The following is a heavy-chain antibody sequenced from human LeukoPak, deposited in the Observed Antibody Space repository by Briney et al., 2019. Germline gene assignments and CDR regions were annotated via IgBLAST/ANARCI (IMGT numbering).Heavy chain of an antibody. D-gene: IGHD2-21*01. J-gene: IGHJ4*02. CDR3: AKGYSAHFDY. V-gene: IGHV3-23*01. CDR1: GFTFSSYA. CDR2: IYENGGTT. Sequence: GGSLRLSCAASGFTFSSYAMSWVRQAPEKGLEFVSGIYENGGTTYYADSVKGRFSISRDNSKNTLYLQMDSLRGEDTAVYYCAKGYSAHFDYGGQGALVTVSS.